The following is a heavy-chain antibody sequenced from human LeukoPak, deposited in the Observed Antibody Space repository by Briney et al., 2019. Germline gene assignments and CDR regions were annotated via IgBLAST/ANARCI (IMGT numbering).Heavy chain of an antibody. D-gene: IGHD3-10*01. V-gene: IGHV3-23*01. Sequence: QTGGSLRLSCAASGFTFSSYAMSWVREAPGKGLEWVSAISGSGGSTYYADSVKGRFTISRDNSKNTLYLQMNSLRAEDTAVYYCAKSYYGSGSYYKPNYFDYWGQGTLVTVSS. CDR1: GFTFSSYA. CDR2: ISGSGGST. CDR3: AKSYYGSGSYYKPNYFDY. J-gene: IGHJ4*02.